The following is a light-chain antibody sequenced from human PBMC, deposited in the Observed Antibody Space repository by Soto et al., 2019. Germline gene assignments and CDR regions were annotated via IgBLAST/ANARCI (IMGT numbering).Light chain of an antibody. CDR1: QSVSSN. Sequence: EIVMTQSPATPSVSPGERATLSCRASQSVSSNLAWYQHKPGQAPRLLIYGASTRATGIPARFSGSGSGTEFTLTINSLQSEDFAVYYCQHFNKGPLTFGGGTK. CDR2: GAS. CDR3: QHFNKGPLT. J-gene: IGKJ4*01. V-gene: IGKV3-15*01.